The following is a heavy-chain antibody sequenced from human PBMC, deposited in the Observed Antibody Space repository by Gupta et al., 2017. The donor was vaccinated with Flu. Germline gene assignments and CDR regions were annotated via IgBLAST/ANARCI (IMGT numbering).Heavy chain of an antibody. V-gene: IGHV4-39*01. CDR2: IYYSGST. CDR1: GGSISSSSYY. D-gene: IGHD2-2*01. CDR3: ARHVCSSTSCYVGSGGYGMDV. Sequence: QLQLQESGPGLVKPSETLSLTCTVSGGSISSSSYYWGWIRQPPGKGLEWIGSIYYSGSTYYNPSLKSRVTISVDTSKNQFSLKLSSVTAADTAVYYCARHVCSSTSCYVGSGGYGMDVWGQGTTVTVSS. J-gene: IGHJ6*02.